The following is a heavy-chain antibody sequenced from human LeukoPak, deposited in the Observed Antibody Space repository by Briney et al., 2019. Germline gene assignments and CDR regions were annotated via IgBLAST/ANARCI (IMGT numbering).Heavy chain of an antibody. CDR1: GFTLSDYY. CDR3: ARESAYAFWY. D-gene: IGHD3-3*01. CDR2: ISSTSSTM. Sequence: GGSLRLSCAASGFTLSDYYMNWVRQAPGKGLEWVSYISSTSSTMYYADSVKGRFTISRDNAKNSLYLQMDSLRDEDTAVYYCARESAYAFWYWGQGTLVAVSS. V-gene: IGHV3-48*02. J-gene: IGHJ4*02.